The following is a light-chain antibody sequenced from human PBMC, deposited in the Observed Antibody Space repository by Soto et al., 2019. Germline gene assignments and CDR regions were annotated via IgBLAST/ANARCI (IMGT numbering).Light chain of an antibody. J-gene: IGLJ1*01. CDR3: ATWDDYLNVYV. Sequence: QSVLTQPPSASGTPGQGLTISCSGSSSNVGRNSVTWYQQLPGTAPKLLIYGNNQRPSGVPDRFSGSKSGTSASLAISGLQSEDESDYYCATWDDYLNVYVFGTGTKVTDL. CDR2: GNN. CDR1: SSNVGRNS. V-gene: IGLV1-44*01.